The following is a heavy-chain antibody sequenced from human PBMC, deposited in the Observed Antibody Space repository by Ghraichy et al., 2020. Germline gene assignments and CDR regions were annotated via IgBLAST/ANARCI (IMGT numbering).Heavy chain of an antibody. Sequence: GGSLRLSCAASGFTVNSNYMSWVRQAPGKGLEWVSVIYSGGSTYYADSVKDRFTISRDISKNTVYLQMTSLRVEDTAVYYCARDGNYGGSLEYWGHGTLVTVSP. CDR2: IYSGGST. V-gene: IGHV3-66*01. D-gene: IGHD4-23*01. CDR3: ARDGNYGGSLEY. J-gene: IGHJ4*01. CDR1: GFTVNSNY.